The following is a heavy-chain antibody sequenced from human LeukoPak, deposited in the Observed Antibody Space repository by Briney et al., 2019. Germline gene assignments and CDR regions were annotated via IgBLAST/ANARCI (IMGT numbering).Heavy chain of an antibody. CDR1: GGTFSSYA. V-gene: IGHV1-69*01. J-gene: IGHJ4*02. D-gene: IGHD3-3*01. CDR3: ASGFWSRYPQNHFDD. CDR2: IIPIFGTA. Sequence: VASVKVSCKASGGTFSSYAISWVRQAPGQGLEWMGGIIPIFGTANYAQKFQGRVTITANESTSTAYVELSSLRSEDTAVYYCASGFWSRYPQNHFDDWGQGTLVTVSS.